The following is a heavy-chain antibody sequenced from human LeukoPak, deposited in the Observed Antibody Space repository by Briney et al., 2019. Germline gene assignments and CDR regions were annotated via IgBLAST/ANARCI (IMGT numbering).Heavy chain of an antibody. CDR3: AKSTASGYIYYFDY. CDR1: GFTFDDYA. Sequence: GGSLRLSCAASGFTFDDYAMHWVRQAPGKGLEWVSGISWNSGGIGYADSVKGRFTISRDNAKNSLYLQMNSLRAEDTALYYCAKSTASGYIYYFDYRGQGTLVTVSS. D-gene: IGHD3-22*01. J-gene: IGHJ4*02. CDR2: ISWNSGGI. V-gene: IGHV3-9*01.